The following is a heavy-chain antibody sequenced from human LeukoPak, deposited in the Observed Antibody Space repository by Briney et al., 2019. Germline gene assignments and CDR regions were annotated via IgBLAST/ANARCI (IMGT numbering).Heavy chain of an antibody. Sequence: GESLKISFKGSGYSFTSYWIGWVRQMPGKGLEWMGIIYPGDSDTRYSPSFQGQVTISADKSISTAYLQWSSLKASDTAMYYCARHVLPYSSWHGDWYFDLWGRGTLVTVSS. CDR1: GYSFTSYW. CDR3: ARHVLPYSSWHGDWYFDL. D-gene: IGHD6-6*01. V-gene: IGHV5-51*01. J-gene: IGHJ2*01. CDR2: IYPGDSDT.